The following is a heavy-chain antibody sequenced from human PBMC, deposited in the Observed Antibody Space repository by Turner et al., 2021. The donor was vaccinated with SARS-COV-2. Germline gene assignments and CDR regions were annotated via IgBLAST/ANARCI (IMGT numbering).Heavy chain of an antibody. V-gene: IGHV3-66*04. CDR2: IYSGGSP. D-gene: IGHD5-18*01. J-gene: IGHJ4*02. CDR1: GLTVSSNY. CDR3: ARQLWLRGGFDY. Sequence: EVQLVESGGGLVQPGGSLRLSCAASGLTVSSNYMSWVRQAPGKGLEWVSVIYSGGSPYYADSVKGRFTISRDNSKNTLYLQMNSLRAEDTAVYYCARQLWLRGGFDYWGQGTLVTVSS.